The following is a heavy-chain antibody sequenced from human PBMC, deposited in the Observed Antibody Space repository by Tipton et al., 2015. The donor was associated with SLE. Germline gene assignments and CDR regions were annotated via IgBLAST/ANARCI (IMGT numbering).Heavy chain of an antibody. J-gene: IGHJ4*02. CDR1: GFTFNHAW. D-gene: IGHD6-19*01. CDR2: IKSKTDGGTT. V-gene: IGHV3-15*01. CDR3: TTLYSSALQGFH. Sequence: GSLRLSCVASGFTFNHAWMNWVRQAPGKGLEWVGRIKSKTDGGTTDYAAPVKGRFTISRDDSKNTLYLQMNSLKTEDTAMYYCTTLYSSALQGFHWGQGTLVTVSS.